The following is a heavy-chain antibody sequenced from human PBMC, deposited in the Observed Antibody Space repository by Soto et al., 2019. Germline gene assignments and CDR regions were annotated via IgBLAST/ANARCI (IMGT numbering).Heavy chain of an antibody. J-gene: IGHJ4*02. CDR1: GFTFSSYA. CDR2: ISGSGGTI. D-gene: IGHD3-10*01. Sequence: GGSLRLSCAASGFTFSSYAMSWVRQAPGKGLEWVSAISGSGGTIDYAAPVKGRFTILRDDLRNTVYLQMNSLKAEDTALYYCVREMSGAFDYWGQGTPVTVSS. V-gene: IGHV3-23*01. CDR3: VREMSGAFDY.